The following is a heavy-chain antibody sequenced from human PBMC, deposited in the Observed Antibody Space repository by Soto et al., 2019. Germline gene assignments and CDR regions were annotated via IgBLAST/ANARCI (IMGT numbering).Heavy chain of an antibody. D-gene: IGHD2-15*01. CDR3: ARGKGIGCYESADC. Sequence: EVQLVESGGGLIEPGESLRLSCAASGFTVSISYMSWVRQAPGKGLEWVSTIYRDGSTYYADSVEGRFTISRDNSKNTLYLQMNSLRAEDTATYYCARGKGIGCYESADCWGQRTVVTVPS. J-gene: IGHJ4*02. CDR2: IYRDGST. V-gene: IGHV3-53*01. CDR1: GFTVSISY.